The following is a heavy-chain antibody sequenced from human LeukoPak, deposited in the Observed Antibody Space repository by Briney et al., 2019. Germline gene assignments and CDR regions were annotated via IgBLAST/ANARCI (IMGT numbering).Heavy chain of an antibody. CDR1: GGSISSYY. CDR3: GCMGSSPSGWYYYYGMDV. V-gene: IGHV4-59*12. CDR2: IYYSGST. D-gene: IGHD6-6*01. Sequence: SETLSLTCTVSGGSISSYYWSWIRQPPGKGLEWIGYIYYSGSTNYNPSLKSRVTISVDTSKNQFSLKLSSVTAADTAVYYCGCMGSSPSGWYYYYGMDVWGQGTTVTVSS. J-gene: IGHJ6*02.